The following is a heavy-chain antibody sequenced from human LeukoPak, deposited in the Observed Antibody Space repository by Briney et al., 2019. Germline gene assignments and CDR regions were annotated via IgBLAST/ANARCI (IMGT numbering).Heavy chain of an antibody. CDR3: IRVSMIVVVTPYYFDY. CDR1: GFLLRDYA. J-gene: IGHJ4*02. D-gene: IGHD3-22*01. Sequence: SLSLLCRASGFLLRDYAMSWVRQAPGKGVEGVGFIRSRAYGGTTEYAASVQGRFNISREDSKIIAYLQMNSLKTGDTAVYYCIRVSMIVVVTPYYFDYWGQGTLVTVSS. V-gene: IGHV3-49*04. CDR2: IRSRAYGGTT.